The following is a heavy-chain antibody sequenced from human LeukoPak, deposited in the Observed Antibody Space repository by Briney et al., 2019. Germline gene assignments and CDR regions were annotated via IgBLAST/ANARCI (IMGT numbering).Heavy chain of an antibody. CDR3: ARDPYCSGGSCPLNWFDP. V-gene: IGHV1-2*02. J-gene: IGHJ5*02. Sequence: VASVKVSCKASGYTFTGYYMHWVRQAPGQGLEWMGWINPNSGGTNYAQKFQGRVTMTRDTSISTAYMELSRLRPDDTAVYYCARDPYCSGGSCPLNWFDPWGQGTLVTVSS. CDR1: GYTFTGYY. CDR2: INPNSGGT. D-gene: IGHD2-15*01.